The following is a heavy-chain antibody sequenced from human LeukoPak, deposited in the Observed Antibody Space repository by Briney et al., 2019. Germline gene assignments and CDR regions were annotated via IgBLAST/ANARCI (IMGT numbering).Heavy chain of an antibody. Sequence: PGGSLRLSCAASGLRFSSYAMHWVRQAPGKGLEYVSAISIDGGDTFYASSVKGRFTISRDNSKSTLYLQMGSLRAEDMDVYYCARVLRDISGYYDYWGQGTLVTVSS. CDR2: ISIDGGDT. CDR1: GLRFSSYA. V-gene: IGHV3-64*01. J-gene: IGHJ4*02. CDR3: ARVLRDISGYYDY. D-gene: IGHD3-22*01.